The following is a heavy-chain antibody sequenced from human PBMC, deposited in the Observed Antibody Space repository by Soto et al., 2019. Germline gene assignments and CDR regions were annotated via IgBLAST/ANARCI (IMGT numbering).Heavy chain of an antibody. J-gene: IGHJ4*02. CDR3: ARTDKGDYVPPLDN. V-gene: IGHV1-18*01. CDR1: GYTFTTYG. Sequence: QIHLVQSGGEVKKPGASVKVSCKTSGYTFTTYGISWVRQAPGQGLEWMGWITPFNDNTNYAQNLQVRVTMITDTSTNTAYLELRSLTSDDTAVYYCARTDKGDYVPPLDNWGQGPLVTVSS. D-gene: IGHD4-17*01. CDR2: ITPFNDNT.